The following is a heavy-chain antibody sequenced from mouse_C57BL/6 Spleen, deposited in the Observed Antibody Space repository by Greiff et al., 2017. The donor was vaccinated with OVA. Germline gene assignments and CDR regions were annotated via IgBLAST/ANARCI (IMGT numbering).Heavy chain of an antibody. CDR3: ARGAQATSNYFDY. Sequence: VQLQQPGAELVKPGASVKMSCKASGYTFTSYWITWVKQRPGQGLEWIGDIYPGSGSTNYNETFKGKATLTADKSSNTAYMQFSNLTSEDSAIYYCARGAQATSNYFDYWGQGTTLTVSS. D-gene: IGHD3-2*02. J-gene: IGHJ2*01. CDR2: IYPGSGST. V-gene: IGHV1-55*01. CDR1: GYTFTSYW.